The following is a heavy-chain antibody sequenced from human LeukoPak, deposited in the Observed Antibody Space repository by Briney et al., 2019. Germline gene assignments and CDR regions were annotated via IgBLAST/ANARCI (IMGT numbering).Heavy chain of an antibody. Sequence: ASVKVSCKASGYTFSSYDITWVRQAPGHGLEWMGWVDPKNGNRGYAPKFYGRLTMTRNASINTAYMELTTLRSEDTAVYYCARDGWYGMGVWGQGTTVTVSS. CDR3: ARDGWYGMGV. J-gene: IGHJ6*02. D-gene: IGHD6-19*01. V-gene: IGHV1-8*01. CDR1: GYTFSSYD. CDR2: VDPKNGNR.